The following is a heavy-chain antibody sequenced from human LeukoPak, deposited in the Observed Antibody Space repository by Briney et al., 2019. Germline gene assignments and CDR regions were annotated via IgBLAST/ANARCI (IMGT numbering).Heavy chain of an antibody. CDR3: GATVTPGVSD. V-gene: IGHV1-8*01. J-gene: IGHJ4*02. Sequence: ASVKVSCKASGYTFTSYDINWVRQATGQGLEWMGWMNPNSGNTGYAQKIQGRVTMTRNTSISTAYMQLSSLRSEDTAVYCCGATVTPGVSDWGQGTLVTVPS. CDR1: GYTFTSYD. D-gene: IGHD4-17*01. CDR2: MNPNSGNT.